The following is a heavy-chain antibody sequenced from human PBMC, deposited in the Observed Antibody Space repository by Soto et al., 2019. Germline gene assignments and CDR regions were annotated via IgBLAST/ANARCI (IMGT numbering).Heavy chain of an antibody. CDR3: ARSPPSSPYFDF. J-gene: IGHJ4*02. Sequence: GESVKISCQCSGYTFSNFWIGWVRQLPGQGLEWMGIIYPGDHETRYSPSFLGKVTISAETSINTAYLQWSSLEPSDSAFYFCARSPPSSPYFDFWGQGALVTGSS. D-gene: IGHD6-13*01. V-gene: IGHV5-51*01. CDR1: GYTFSNFW. CDR2: IYPGDHET.